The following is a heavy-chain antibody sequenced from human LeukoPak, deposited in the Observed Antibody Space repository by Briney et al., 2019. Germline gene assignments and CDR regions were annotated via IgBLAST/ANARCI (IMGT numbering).Heavy chain of an antibody. CDR3: ARSEWELRGDFDY. Sequence: SGESLKISCKGSGYSFTSYWIGWVRQMPGKGLEWMGIIYPGDSDTRYSPSFQGQVTISADKSISTAYLQWSSLKASDTAMYYCARSEWELRGDFDYWGQGTLVTVSS. V-gene: IGHV5-51*01. J-gene: IGHJ4*02. CDR2: IYPGDSDT. CDR1: GYSFTSYW. D-gene: IGHD1-26*01.